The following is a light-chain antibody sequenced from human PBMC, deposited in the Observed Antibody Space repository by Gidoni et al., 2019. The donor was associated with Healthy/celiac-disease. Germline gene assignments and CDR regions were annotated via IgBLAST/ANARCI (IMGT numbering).Light chain of an antibody. CDR2: DNS. CDR3: QVWDDISDHVV. V-gene: IGLV3-21*02. CDR1: NIGSKS. J-gene: IGLJ2*01. Sequence: SYVLTQPPSVSVAPGQTARITCGGNNIGSKSVHWYQQKPDQAPALVVYDNSDRPSGIPERFSGSNSGNTATLTISRVEAGDEADYYCQVWDDISDHVVFGGGTKLTVL.